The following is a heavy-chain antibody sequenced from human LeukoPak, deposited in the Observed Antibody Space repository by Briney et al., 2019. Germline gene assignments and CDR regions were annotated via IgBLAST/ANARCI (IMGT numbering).Heavy chain of an antibody. D-gene: IGHD3-3*01. CDR3: ARLTRDAWFDY. Sequence: PSETLSLTCTVSGGSISSGDYYWSWIRQPPGKGLEWIGYIYYSGSTYYNPSLKSRVTISVDTSKNQFSLKLSSVTAADTAVYYCARLTRDAWFDYWGQGTLVTVSS. CDR2: IYYSGST. J-gene: IGHJ4*02. V-gene: IGHV4-30-4*01. CDR1: GGSISSGDYY.